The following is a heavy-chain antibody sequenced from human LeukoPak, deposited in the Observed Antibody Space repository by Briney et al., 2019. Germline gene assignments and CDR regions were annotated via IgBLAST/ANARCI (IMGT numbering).Heavy chain of an antibody. CDR3: ARHMWMITFGGVDFDF. J-gene: IGHJ4*02. CDR1: GGSFSGYY. D-gene: IGHD3-16*01. Sequence: SETLSLTCAVYGGSFSGYYWSWIRQPPGKGLEWIGEINHSGSTNYNPSLKSRVTISVDTSKNQFSLKLTSVTAADTAVYYCARHMWMITFGGVDFDFWGQGILVTVSS. CDR2: INHSGST. V-gene: IGHV4-34*01.